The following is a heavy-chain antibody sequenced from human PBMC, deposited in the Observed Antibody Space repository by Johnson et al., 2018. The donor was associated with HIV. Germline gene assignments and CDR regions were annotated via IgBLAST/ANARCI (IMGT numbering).Heavy chain of an antibody. D-gene: IGHD6-6*01. Sequence: QVQLVESGGGLVKPGGSLIVSCEASGLTFSDYYVSWVRQAPEKGLEWVSYISSSGSTIYYADSVKGRFTISRDNAKNSLYLQMNSLRPEDTALYYCAREHSLQSSSLDIWGQGTVVTVSS. CDR1: GLTFSDYY. J-gene: IGHJ3*02. V-gene: IGHV3-11*01. CDR3: AREHSLQSSSLDI. CDR2: ISSSGSTI.